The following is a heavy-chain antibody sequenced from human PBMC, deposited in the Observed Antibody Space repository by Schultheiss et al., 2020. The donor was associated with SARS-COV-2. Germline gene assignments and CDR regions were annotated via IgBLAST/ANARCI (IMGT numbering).Heavy chain of an antibody. V-gene: IGHV1-2*02. Sequence: ASVKVSCKTSGYSFTNYYIHWVRQAPGQGLEWMGWINPNSGGTNYAQKLQGRVTMTTDTSTSTAYMELRSLRSDDTAVYYCARGGPIALEPLRGVFDYWGQGTLVSVSS. D-gene: IGHD1-1*01. CDR2: INPNSGGT. CDR1: GYSFTNYY. J-gene: IGHJ4*02. CDR3: ARGGPIALEPLRGVFDY.